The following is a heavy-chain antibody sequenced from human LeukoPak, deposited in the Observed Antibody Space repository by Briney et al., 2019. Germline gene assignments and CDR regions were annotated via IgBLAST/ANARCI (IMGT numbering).Heavy chain of an antibody. Sequence: QPGRSLRLSCAASGFTFSSYGMHWVRQAPGKGLEWVAVISYDGSNKYYADSVKGRFTISRDNSKNTLYLQMNSLRAEDTAVYYCARDMELQLDVWGQGTTVTVSS. J-gene: IGHJ6*02. V-gene: IGHV3-30*03. D-gene: IGHD1-7*01. CDR1: GFTFSSYG. CDR2: ISYDGSNK. CDR3: ARDMELQLDV.